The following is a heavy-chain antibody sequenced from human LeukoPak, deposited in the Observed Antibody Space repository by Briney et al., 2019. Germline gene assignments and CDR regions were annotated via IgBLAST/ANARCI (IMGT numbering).Heavy chain of an antibody. CDR1: GFDITAYT. CDR3: ARWREGSHYFDY. Sequence: GGSLRLSCSGSGFDITAYTVTWVRQVPGKSLEWVSSISRSGSYIHYAPSVKGRFTISRDNSKNTLYLQMNSLRAEDTAVYYCARWREGSHYFDYWGQGTLVTVSS. J-gene: IGHJ4*02. D-gene: IGHD1-26*01. CDR2: ISRSGSYI. V-gene: IGHV3-21*04.